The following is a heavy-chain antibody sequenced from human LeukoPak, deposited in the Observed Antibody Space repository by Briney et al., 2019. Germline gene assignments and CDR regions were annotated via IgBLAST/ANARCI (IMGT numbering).Heavy chain of an antibody. J-gene: IGHJ3*02. Sequence: GGSLRLSCAASGFTFSSYAMSWVRQAPGKGLEWVSAISGSGGSTYYADSVKGRFTISRDNSKNTLYLQMNSLRAEDTAVYYCAKDLDIVVVPAAMYAFDTWGQGTMVTVSS. CDR1: GFTFSSYA. D-gene: IGHD2-2*01. V-gene: IGHV3-23*01. CDR3: AKDLDIVVVPAAMYAFDT. CDR2: ISGSGGST.